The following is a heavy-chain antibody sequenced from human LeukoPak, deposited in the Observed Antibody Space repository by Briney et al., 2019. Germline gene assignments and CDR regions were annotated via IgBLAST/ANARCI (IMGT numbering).Heavy chain of an antibody. CDR3: AVKWELDAFDI. D-gene: IGHD4-23*01. Sequence: GGSLRLSCAASGFTFSSYSMNWVRQAPGKGLEWVSSISSSSSYIYYADSVKGRFTISRDNAKNTLYLQMNSLRAEDTAVYYCAVKWELDAFDIWGQGTMVTVSS. CDR2: ISSSSSYI. J-gene: IGHJ3*02. V-gene: IGHV3-21*01. CDR1: GFTFSSYS.